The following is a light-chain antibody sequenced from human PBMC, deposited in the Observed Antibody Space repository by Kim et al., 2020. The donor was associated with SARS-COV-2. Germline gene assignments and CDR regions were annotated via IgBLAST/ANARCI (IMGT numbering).Light chain of an antibody. J-gene: IGLJ2*01. CDR1: SLRKFY. V-gene: IGLV3-19*01. CDR3: NSRDSSGNRLV. Sequence: SSELTQDPAVSVVLGQTVRITCQGDSLRKFYTSWYQQKPGQDPVLVVHGKDKRPSGIPDRFSASYSGNTASVTITVAQADDEADYYCNSRDSSGNRLVFGGGTKVTVL. CDR2: GKD.